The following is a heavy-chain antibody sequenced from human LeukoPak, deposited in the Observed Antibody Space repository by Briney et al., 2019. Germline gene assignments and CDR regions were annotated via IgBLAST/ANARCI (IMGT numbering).Heavy chain of an antibody. Sequence: SETLSLTCTVSGGSISSYYWSWIRQPAGKGLEWIGRIYTSGSTNYNPSLKSRVTMSVDTSKNQFSLKLSSVTAADTAVYYCARAGWNYDSSGYYGSYCYYYMDVWGKGTTVTVSS. CDR3: ARAGWNYDSSGYYGSYCYYYMDV. J-gene: IGHJ6*03. CDR2: IYTSGST. V-gene: IGHV4-4*07. D-gene: IGHD3-22*01. CDR1: GGSISSYY.